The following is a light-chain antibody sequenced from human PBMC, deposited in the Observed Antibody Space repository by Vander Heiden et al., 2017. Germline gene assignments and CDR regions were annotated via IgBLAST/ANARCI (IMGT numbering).Light chain of an antibody. Sequence: SYELTQPPSVSVSPGQTATITCSGDQLGDKYACWYQQKPGQSPVLVIYQDSKRPSGIPERFSGSNSGNTATLTISGTQAMDEADYYCQAWDSSEVVFGGGTKLTVL. CDR3: QAWDSSEVV. CDR1: QLGDKY. V-gene: IGLV3-1*01. J-gene: IGLJ2*01. CDR2: QDS.